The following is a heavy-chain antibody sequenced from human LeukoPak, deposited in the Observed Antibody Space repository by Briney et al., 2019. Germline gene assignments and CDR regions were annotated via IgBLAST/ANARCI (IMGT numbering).Heavy chain of an antibody. J-gene: IGHJ4*02. V-gene: IGHV4-4*07. D-gene: IGHD1-26*01. CDR3: ARGGYSGSLIHFDY. CDR1: GGSISSYY. Sequence: SETLSLTCTVSGGSISSYYWSWIRQPAGKGLEWIGRIYTSGSTNYNPSLKSRVTMSVDTSKNQFSLKLSSVTAADTAVYYCARGGYSGSLIHFDYWGQGTLVTVSS. CDR2: IYTSGST.